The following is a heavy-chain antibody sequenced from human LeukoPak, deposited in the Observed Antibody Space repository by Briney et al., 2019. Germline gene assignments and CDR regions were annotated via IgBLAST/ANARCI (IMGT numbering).Heavy chain of an antibody. J-gene: IGHJ4*02. V-gene: IGHV3-66*02. CDR2: IYSGGST. D-gene: IGHD5-18*01. Sequence: GGSLRLSCAASGFTVSSSYMSWVRQAPGKGLEWVSVIYSGGSTYYADSVEGRFTISRDNSKNTLYLQMNSLRAEDTAVYYCARDGYSYGYFDYWGQGTLVTVSS. CDR3: ARDGYSYGYFDY. CDR1: GFTVSSSY.